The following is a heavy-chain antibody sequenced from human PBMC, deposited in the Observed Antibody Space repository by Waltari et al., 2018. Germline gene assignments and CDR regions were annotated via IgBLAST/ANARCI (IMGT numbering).Heavy chain of an antibody. Sequence: EVQLLESGGGLVQPGGSLSLLCAASGLPFSRHARGWVRQTPGKGLEWVFGISGSGGNSYYADSVKGRFTISRDNSKNTLYLQMNSLRADDTAIYYCARDTQSIIMVATAYDYWGQGTLVTVSS. J-gene: IGHJ4*02. CDR2: ISGSGGNS. V-gene: IGHV3-23*01. CDR3: ARDTQSIIMVATAYDY. D-gene: IGHD2-15*01. CDR1: GLPFSRHA.